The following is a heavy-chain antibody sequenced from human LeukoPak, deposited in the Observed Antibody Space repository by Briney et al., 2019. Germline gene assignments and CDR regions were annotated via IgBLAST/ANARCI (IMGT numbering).Heavy chain of an antibody. CDR3: ARPLNPYYYDRSDNDAFDI. D-gene: IGHD3-22*01. Sequence: PSETLSLTCALYGGSFSGYYWSWIRQPPGKGLEWIGEINHSGSTNYNPSLKSRVTISVDTSKNQFSLKLSSVTAADTAVYYCARPLNPYYYDRSDNDAFDIWGQGTMVTVSS. CDR2: INHSGST. V-gene: IGHV4-34*01. CDR1: GGSFSGYY. J-gene: IGHJ3*02.